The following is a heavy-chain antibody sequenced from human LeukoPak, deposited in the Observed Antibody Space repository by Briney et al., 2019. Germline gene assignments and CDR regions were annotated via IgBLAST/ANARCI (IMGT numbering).Heavy chain of an antibody. Sequence: AASVKVSCKASGYIFTSYNMHWVRQAPGQGLEWMGLINPSGVSTTYAQKFQGRVTMTRDMSTSTVYMELSSLRSEDTAVYYCARAGYGDSDFDYWGQGTLATVSS. CDR3: ARAGYGDSDFDY. CDR1: GYIFTSYN. CDR2: INPSGVST. D-gene: IGHD4-17*01. J-gene: IGHJ4*02. V-gene: IGHV1-46*01.